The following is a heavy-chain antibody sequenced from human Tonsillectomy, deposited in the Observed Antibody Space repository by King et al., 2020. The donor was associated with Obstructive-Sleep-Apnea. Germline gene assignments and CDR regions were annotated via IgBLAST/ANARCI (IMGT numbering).Heavy chain of an antibody. Sequence: VQLVESGGGVVQPGRSLRLSCAASGFTFSSYAMHWVRQAPGKGLEWVAVISYDGSNKYYADSVKGRFTISRDNSKYTLYLQMNSLRPEDTAVYYCAREYGSGNYYNVRYYYGMDVWGQGTTVTVYS. CDR3: AREYGSGNYYNVRYYYGMDV. D-gene: IGHD3-10*01. CDR2: ISYDGSNK. CDR1: GFTFSSYA. V-gene: IGHV3-30*04. J-gene: IGHJ6*02.